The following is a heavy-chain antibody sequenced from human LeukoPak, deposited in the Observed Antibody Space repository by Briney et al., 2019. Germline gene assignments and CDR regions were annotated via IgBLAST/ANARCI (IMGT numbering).Heavy chain of an antibody. CDR3: ARHVRSGYDLENFDF. Sequence: PSETLSLTCTVSGGSISSSSYYWGWIRQPPGKGLEWIGSIYYSGSTYYNPSLKSRVTISVDTSKNQFSLKLSSVTAADTAVYYCARHVRSGYDLENFDFWGQGTLVTGSS. V-gene: IGHV4-39*01. D-gene: IGHD5-12*01. CDR2: IYYSGST. J-gene: IGHJ4*02. CDR1: GGSISSSSYY.